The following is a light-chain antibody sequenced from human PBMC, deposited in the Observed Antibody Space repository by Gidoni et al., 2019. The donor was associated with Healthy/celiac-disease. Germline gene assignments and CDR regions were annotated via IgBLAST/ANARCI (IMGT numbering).Light chain of an antibody. CDR2: DAS. CDR3: QQYNRYSWT. V-gene: IGKV1-5*01. Sequence: DIPLTQSPSTLSASVGDRVTITCRASQSISSWLAWYQQKPGKAPKRLIYDASSLERGVPSRFSGSGSGTEFTLTISSLKPDDFATYYCQQYNRYSWTFXXXTKVEIK. J-gene: IGKJ1*01. CDR1: QSISSW.